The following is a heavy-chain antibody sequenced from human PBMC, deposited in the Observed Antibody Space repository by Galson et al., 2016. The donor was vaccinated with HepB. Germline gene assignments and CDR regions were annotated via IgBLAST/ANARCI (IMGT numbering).Heavy chain of an antibody. CDR1: GYTFTSYY. V-gene: IGHV1-46*01. CDR2: INPSSGGT. CDR3: ARGGAIVRDTWYGPSDF. J-gene: IGHJ4*02. Sequence: SVKVSCKASGYTFTSYYLNWVRQAPGQGLEWMGIINPSSGGTTYARKFQGRVSLTRDTSTSTVYMELSSLRSEDSAIYYCARGGAIVRDTWYGPSDFWGQGTLVTVSS. D-gene: IGHD6-13*01.